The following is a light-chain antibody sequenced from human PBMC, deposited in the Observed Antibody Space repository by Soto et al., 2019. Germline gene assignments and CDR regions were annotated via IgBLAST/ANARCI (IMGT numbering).Light chain of an antibody. CDR2: DVS. J-gene: IGLJ1*01. CDR1: SSDVGGYNY. Sequence: QSVLTQPASVSGSPGQSITISCTGTSSDVGGYNYVFWYQQNPGKAPKLMIYDVSNRPSGVSNRFSGSKSGNTASLTISGLQAEDEADYYCSSYTSSSLHVFGTGTKVTVL. CDR3: SSYTSSSLHV. V-gene: IGLV2-14*03.